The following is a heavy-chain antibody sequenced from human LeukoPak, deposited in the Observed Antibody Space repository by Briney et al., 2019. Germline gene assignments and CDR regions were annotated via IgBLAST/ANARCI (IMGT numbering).Heavy chain of an antibody. CDR1: GFSFSIYG. CDR2: ISYDGSNK. V-gene: IGHV3-30*18. D-gene: IGHD6-13*01. Sequence: GGSLRLSCAASGFSFSIYGMHWVRQAPGKGLEWVAVISYDGSNKYYADSVKGRFTLSRDDSMNTVYLQMNSLRTEDTAVYYCAKDHGYTSSWLFNWFDPWGQGTLVTVSS. CDR3: AKDHGYTSSWLFNWFDP. J-gene: IGHJ5*02.